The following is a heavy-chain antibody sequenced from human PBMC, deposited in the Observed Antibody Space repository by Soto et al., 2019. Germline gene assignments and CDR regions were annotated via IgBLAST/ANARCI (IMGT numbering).Heavy chain of an antibody. CDR3: AREDRVYDDAFDI. CDR1: GYSFTSFF. J-gene: IGHJ3*02. Sequence: SVKVSCKASGYSFTSFFIHWVRQAPGQGLEWMGRIIPLLGMTNYAQKFQGRVTVTADKSTTTAFMELSSLESDDTAIYYCAREDRVYDDAFDIWGQGTMVTVSS. D-gene: IGHD2-8*01. CDR2: IIPLLGMT. V-gene: IGHV1-69*04.